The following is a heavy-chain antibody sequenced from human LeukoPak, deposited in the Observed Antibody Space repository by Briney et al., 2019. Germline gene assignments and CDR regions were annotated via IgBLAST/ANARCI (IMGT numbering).Heavy chain of an antibody. Sequence: GASVKVSCKASGYTFVSYAINWVRQVPGQGLEWMGRIKTITGNATYAKDFTGRLVFSLDISVSTAYLQITSLKAEDTGVYNCARDLGSTSRRRAFDIWGQGTMVTVS. J-gene: IGHJ3*02. CDR2: IKTITGNA. CDR3: ARDLGSTSRRRAFDI. CDR1: GYTFVSYA. V-gene: IGHV7-4-1*02. D-gene: IGHD2-2*01.